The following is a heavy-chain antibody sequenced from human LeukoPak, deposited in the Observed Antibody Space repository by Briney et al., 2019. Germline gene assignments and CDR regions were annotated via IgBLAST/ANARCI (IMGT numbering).Heavy chain of an antibody. J-gene: IGHJ6*02. Sequence: PSETLSLTCAVYGRSFSGYYWSWIRQPPGKGLEWIGEINHSGSTNYNPSLKSRVTISVDTSKNQFSLKLSSVTAADTAVYYCARWAMVRTSYYYYGMDVWGQGTTVTVSS. V-gene: IGHV4-34*01. CDR2: INHSGST. CDR1: GRSFSGYY. CDR3: ARWAMVRTSYYYYGMDV. D-gene: IGHD3-10*01.